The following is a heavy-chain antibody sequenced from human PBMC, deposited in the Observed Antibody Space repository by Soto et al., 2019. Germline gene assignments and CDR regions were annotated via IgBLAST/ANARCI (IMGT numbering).Heavy chain of an antibody. V-gene: IGHV4-59*01. J-gene: IGHJ4*02. D-gene: IGHD3-10*01. CDR2: MYFSGST. Sequence: SETLSLTCTVSDGPISSYYWSWIRQPPGKGLEWIGYMYFSGSTNYNPSLKSRVTMSVDTSKNQFSLKPTSVTAADTAVYFCARGPYGSGSYLDYWGRGTLVTVS. CDR1: DGPISSYY. CDR3: ARGPYGSGSYLDY.